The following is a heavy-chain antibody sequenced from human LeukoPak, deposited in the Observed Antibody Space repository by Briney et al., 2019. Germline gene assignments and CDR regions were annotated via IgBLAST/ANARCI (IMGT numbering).Heavy chain of an antibody. V-gene: IGHV4-34*01. D-gene: IGHD3-3*01. CDR2: VNHSGST. J-gene: IGHJ5*02. Sequence: PSETLSLTXAVYGGSFSGYYWSWIRQPPGKGLEWIGEVNHSGSTNYNPSLKSRVTISVDTSKNQFSLKLSSVTAADTAVYYCARGVPSSYDFWSGYLNWFDPWGQGTLVTVSS. CDR3: ARGVPSSYDFWSGYLNWFDP. CDR1: GGSFSGYY.